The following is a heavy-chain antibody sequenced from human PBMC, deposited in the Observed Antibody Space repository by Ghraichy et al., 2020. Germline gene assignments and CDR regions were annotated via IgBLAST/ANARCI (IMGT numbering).Heavy chain of an antibody. V-gene: IGHV4-59*01. CDR2: IYYSGST. J-gene: IGHJ4*02. CDR3: ARVYYGDYVRLDY. D-gene: IGHD4-17*01. Sequence: SETLSLTCTVSGGSISSYYWSWIRQPPGKGLEWIGYIYYSGSTNYNPSLKSRVTISVDTSKNQFSLKLSSVTAADTAVYYCARVYYGDYVRLDYWGQGTLVTVTS. CDR1: GGSISSYY.